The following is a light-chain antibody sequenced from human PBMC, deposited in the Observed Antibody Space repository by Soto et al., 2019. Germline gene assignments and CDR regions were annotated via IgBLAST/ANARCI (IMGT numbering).Light chain of an antibody. CDR2: EVS. CDR3: GSYTTSTARFV. Sequence: QSALTQPPSGSGSPGQSVTIPCTGTSSDVGNYDRVSWYHQAPGTAPKLMIYEVSNRPSGVPDRFSGSKSGNTASLSISGLQAEDEGDYYCGSYTTSTARFVFGTGTKVTVL. J-gene: IGLJ1*01. V-gene: IGLV2-18*02. CDR1: SSDVGNYDR.